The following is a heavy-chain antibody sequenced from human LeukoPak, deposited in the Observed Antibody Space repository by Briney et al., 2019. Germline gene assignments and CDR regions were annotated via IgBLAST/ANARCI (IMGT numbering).Heavy chain of an antibody. CDR3: ATYQPAAVNFDY. CDR2: ISAYNGNT. J-gene: IGHJ4*02. D-gene: IGHD6-13*01. V-gene: IGHV1-18*01. CDR1: GYTFTSYG. Sequence: GASVKVSCKSSGYTFTSYGISWVRQAPGQGLEWMRWISAYNGNTNYAQKLQGRVTMTSDTSSSTAYMELSSLRSEDTAVYYCATYQPAAVNFDYWGQGTLVTVSS.